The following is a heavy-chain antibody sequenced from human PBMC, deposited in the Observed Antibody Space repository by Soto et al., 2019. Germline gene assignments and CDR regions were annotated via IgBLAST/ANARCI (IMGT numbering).Heavy chain of an antibody. V-gene: IGHV3-30*18. CDR1: GFTFSSYG. Sequence: QVQLVESGGGVVQPGRSLRLSCAASGFTFSSYGMHWVRQAPGKGLEWVAVISYDGGNKYYADSVKGRFTISRDNSKNTLYLQMNSLRAEDTAVYYCAKEDREMATTPHYFDYWGQGTLVTVSS. CDR3: AKEDREMATTPHYFDY. J-gene: IGHJ4*02. CDR2: ISYDGGNK. D-gene: IGHD1-1*01.